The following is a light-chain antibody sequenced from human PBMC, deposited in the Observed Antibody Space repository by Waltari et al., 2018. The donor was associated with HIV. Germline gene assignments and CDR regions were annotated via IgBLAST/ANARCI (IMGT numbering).Light chain of an antibody. V-gene: IGLV1-47*01. Sequence: QSVLTQPPSASGNPGQKITISCSGTTYTIGSNYVYWYQQFPGMAPKLLIYTNDQRPSGVPDRFSGSTSGTSASLAITGLRSDDEADYYCAAWDDKLSAWVFGGGTKVTVL. J-gene: IGLJ3*02. CDR1: TYTIGSNY. CDR2: TND. CDR3: AAWDDKLSAWV.